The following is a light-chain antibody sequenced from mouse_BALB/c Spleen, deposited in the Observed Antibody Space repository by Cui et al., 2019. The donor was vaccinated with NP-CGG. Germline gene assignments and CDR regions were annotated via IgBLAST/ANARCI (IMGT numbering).Light chain of an antibody. CDR2: GTN. Sequence: QAFVPQKSALTTSPGETVTLTCRSNTGAVTTNNYANWVQEKPDYLFTGLIGGTNNRAPGVPARFSGSLIGDKAALTITGAQTEDEAIYFCALWYSNHWVFGGGTKLTVL. CDR3: ALWYSNHWV. CDR1: TGAVTTNNY. V-gene: IGLV1*01. J-gene: IGLJ1*01.